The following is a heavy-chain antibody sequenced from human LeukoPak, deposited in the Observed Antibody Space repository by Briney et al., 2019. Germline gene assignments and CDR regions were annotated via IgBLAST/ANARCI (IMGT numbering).Heavy chain of an antibody. J-gene: IGHJ6*03. Sequence: SETLSLTCTVSGGSISSYYWSWIRQPAGKGLEWIGRIYTSGSTNYNPSLKSRVTMSVDTSKNQFSLKLSSVTAADTAVYYCARGSYYDFWSGYYGDYYYMDVWGKGTTVTVSS. D-gene: IGHD3-3*01. CDR2: IYTSGST. CDR3: ARGSYYDFWSGYYGDYYYMDV. V-gene: IGHV4-4*07. CDR1: GGSISSYY.